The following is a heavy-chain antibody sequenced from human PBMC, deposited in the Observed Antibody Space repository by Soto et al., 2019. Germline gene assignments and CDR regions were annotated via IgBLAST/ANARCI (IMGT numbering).Heavy chain of an antibody. J-gene: IGHJ4*02. Sequence: EVQLVESGGGLVKPGGSLRLSCAASGFTFSSYSMNWVRQAPGKGLEWVSSISSSSSYIYYADSVKGRFTISRDNAKNSLYLQLNSLRAEDTAVYYCARAKHGAAHYWGQGTLVTVSS. CDR2: ISSSSSYI. CDR3: ARAKHGAAHY. D-gene: IGHD6-6*01. V-gene: IGHV3-21*01. CDR1: GFTFSSYS.